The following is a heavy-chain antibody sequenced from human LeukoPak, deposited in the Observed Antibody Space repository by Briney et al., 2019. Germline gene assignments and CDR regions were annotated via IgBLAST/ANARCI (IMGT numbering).Heavy chain of an antibody. CDR1: GFTFSDYY. CDR2: VSSSGSTI. J-gene: IGHJ4*02. V-gene: IGHV3-11*01. D-gene: IGHD4/OR15-4a*01. Sequence: GGSLRLSCAASGFTFSDYYMSWIRQAPGKGLEWVSYVSSSGSTIYYADSVKGRFTISRDNSKNTLYLQMNSLRAEDTAVYYCARRAGAYSHPYDYWGQGTLVTVSS. CDR3: ARRAGAYSHPYDY.